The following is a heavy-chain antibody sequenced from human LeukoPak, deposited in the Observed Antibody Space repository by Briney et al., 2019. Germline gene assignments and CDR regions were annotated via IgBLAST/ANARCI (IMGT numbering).Heavy chain of an antibody. V-gene: IGHV3-23*01. D-gene: IGHD1-1*01. J-gene: IGHJ4*02. Sequence: GGSLRLSCAASGFTFSNYAMSWVRQAPGKGLEWVSAISGSGGSTYYADSVKGRFTISRDNSKNTLYLQMNSLRAEDTAVYYCAKDLGRPGGGYWGQGTLVTVSS. CDR2: ISGSGGST. CDR3: AKDLGRPGGGY. CDR1: GFTFSNYA.